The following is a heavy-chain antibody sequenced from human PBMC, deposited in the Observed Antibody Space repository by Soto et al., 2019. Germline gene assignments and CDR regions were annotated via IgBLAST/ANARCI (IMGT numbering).Heavy chain of an antibody. Sequence: GGCMRLSCAASGFTFSSYAMSWVRQAPGKGLEWVSAISGSGGSTYYADSVKGRFTISRDNSKNTLYLQMNSLRAEDTAVYYCARTYYDFWSGYFALPAHYGMDVRGQGTTVTVSS. D-gene: IGHD3-3*01. V-gene: IGHV3-23*01. J-gene: IGHJ6*02. CDR3: ARTYYDFWSGYFALPAHYGMDV. CDR2: ISGSGGST. CDR1: GFTFSSYA.